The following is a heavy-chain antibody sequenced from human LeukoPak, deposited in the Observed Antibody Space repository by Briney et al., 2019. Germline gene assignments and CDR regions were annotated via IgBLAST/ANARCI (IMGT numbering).Heavy chain of an antibody. Sequence: SETLSLTCTVSSGSISSGDYYWSWIRQPPGKGLEWIGYIYYSGSTYYNPSLKGRGTILVDTSKNQFSPKLSSVTAADTAVYYCARDSLGFLEPWGQGTLVTVSS. V-gene: IGHV4-30-4*08. D-gene: IGHD3-3*01. CDR3: ARDSLGFLEP. CDR2: IYYSGST. J-gene: IGHJ4*02. CDR1: SGSISSGDYY.